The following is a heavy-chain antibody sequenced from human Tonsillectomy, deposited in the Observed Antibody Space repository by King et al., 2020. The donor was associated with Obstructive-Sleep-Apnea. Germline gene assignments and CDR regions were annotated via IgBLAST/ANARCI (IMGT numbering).Heavy chain of an antibody. Sequence: VQLVESGGGVVQPGRSLRLSCVASGFTFKTYHMHWFRQAPGKGLAWLGVISDYGTNKIYVYSVKGRFTISRDHSNNTLSLQMNSLRAEDTAVYYCSSGGLYWGQGSLVIVSS. J-gene: IGHJ4*02. V-gene: IGHV3-30-3*01. CDR3: SSGGLY. CDR2: ISDYGTNK. CDR1: GFTFKTYH. D-gene: IGHD3-16*01.